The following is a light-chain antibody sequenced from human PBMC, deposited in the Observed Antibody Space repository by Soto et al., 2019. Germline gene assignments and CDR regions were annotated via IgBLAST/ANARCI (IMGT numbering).Light chain of an antibody. J-gene: IGLJ1*01. V-gene: IGLV1-40*01. CDR2: GDT. CDR1: NSNIGADYA. Sequence: QSVLAQPPSVSGAPGQRVTISCTGSNSNIGADYAVHWYQHLPGTAPKLLLTGDTSRPSGVPDRFSGSKSGASASLAITDLQAEDEADYYCSSYTSSSTYVFGTGTKSPS. CDR3: SSYTSSSTYV.